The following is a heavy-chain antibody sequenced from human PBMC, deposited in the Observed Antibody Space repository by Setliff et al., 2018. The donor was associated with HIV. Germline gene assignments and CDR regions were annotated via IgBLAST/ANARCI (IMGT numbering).Heavy chain of an antibody. V-gene: IGHV4-39*07. CDR2: IYYSGST. CDR1: AGSIRSSTYY. J-gene: IGHJ4*02. Sequence: SETLSLTCTVSAGSIRSSTYYWAWIRQPPGKGLEWIGTIYYSGSTYYNPSLKSRVTISVDTSKNQFSLKLTSVTAADTAVYFCARDTSFGYWGQGTLVTVSS. CDR3: ARDTSFGY.